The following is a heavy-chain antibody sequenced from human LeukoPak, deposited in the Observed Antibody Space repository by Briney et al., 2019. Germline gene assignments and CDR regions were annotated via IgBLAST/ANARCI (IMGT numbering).Heavy chain of an antibody. CDR1: GFTFSSYA. Sequence: GGSLRRSCTASGFTFSSYAMSWVRQAPGKGLEWVSAISGSGGSTYYADSVKGRFTISRDNSKNTVYLQVNSLRAKDTAVYYCAKEGGAAAVAGLFDYWGQGTLVTVSS. CDR3: AKEGGAAAVAGLFDY. CDR2: ISGSGGST. D-gene: IGHD6-19*01. V-gene: IGHV3-23*01. J-gene: IGHJ4*02.